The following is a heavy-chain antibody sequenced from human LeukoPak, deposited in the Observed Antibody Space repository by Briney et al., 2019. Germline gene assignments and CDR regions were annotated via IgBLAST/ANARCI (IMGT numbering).Heavy chain of an antibody. D-gene: IGHD3-9*01. CDR3: ARVKYYDILTGLDY. Sequence: RASVKVSCKASGYTFIGYYIHWVRQAPGQGLEWMGWINPNSGGTNYAQKFQGRVTMTRDTSISTVYMELSRLRSDDTAVYYCARVKYYDILTGLDYWGQGTLVTVSS. V-gene: IGHV1-2*02. CDR1: GYTFIGYY. J-gene: IGHJ4*02. CDR2: INPNSGGT.